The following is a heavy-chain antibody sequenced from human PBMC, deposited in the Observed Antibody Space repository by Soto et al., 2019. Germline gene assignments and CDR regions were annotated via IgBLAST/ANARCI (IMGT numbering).Heavy chain of an antibody. V-gene: IGHV1-69*01. D-gene: IGHD1-26*01. J-gene: IGHJ4*02. CDR1: GGTFSTYA. CDR2: IIPIFGTA. Sequence: QVQLVQSGAEVRKPGSSVKVSCKASGGTFSTYAIIWVRQAPGQGLEWRGGIIPIFGTANYAQKFQGRVTITEDESTSTAYMELSILSSEDTAVYYCAAAVGVSSRTFDYWGQGSLVTVSS. CDR3: AAAVGVSSRTFDY.